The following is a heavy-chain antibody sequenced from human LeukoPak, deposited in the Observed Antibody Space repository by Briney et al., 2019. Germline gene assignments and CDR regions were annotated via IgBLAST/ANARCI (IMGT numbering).Heavy chain of an antibody. CDR3: ARDRWELPYYFDY. CDR2: LNSSGGST. Sequence: ASVKVSCKTSGYIFTDYYIHWVRQAPGQGLEWMGILNSSGGSTTYAQKFQGRITMTRDVSTSTVYMELRSLRSEDTAVYYCARDRWELPYYFDYWGQGTLVTVSS. V-gene: IGHV1-46*01. CDR1: GYIFTDYY. D-gene: IGHD1-26*01. J-gene: IGHJ4*02.